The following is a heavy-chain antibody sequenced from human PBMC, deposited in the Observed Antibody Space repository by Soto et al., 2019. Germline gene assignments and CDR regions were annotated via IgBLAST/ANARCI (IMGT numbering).Heavy chain of an antibody. V-gene: IGHV3-11*01. CDR3: ARDYCSGGSCYSGGDY. J-gene: IGHJ4*02. CDR2: ISSSGSTI. CDR1: GFTFSDYY. D-gene: IGHD2-15*01. Sequence: QVQLVESGGGLVKPGGSLRLSCAASGFTFSDYYMSWIRQAPGKGLEWVSYISSSGSTIYYADSGKGRFTISRDNAKTSLYLQMNSLRAEDTAVYYCARDYCSGGSCYSGGDYWGQGTLVTVSS.